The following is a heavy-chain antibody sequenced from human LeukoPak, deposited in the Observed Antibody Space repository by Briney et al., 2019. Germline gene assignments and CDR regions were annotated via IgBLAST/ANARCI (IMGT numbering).Heavy chain of an antibody. CDR2: IDPNSGGT. D-gene: IGHD6-13*01. J-gene: IGHJ5*02. CDR1: GYTFTGYY. Sequence: ASVKVSCKTPGYTFTGYYIHWVRQAPGQGLEWMGWIDPNSGGTNYAQKFQGRVTMTRDTSISTAYMELSRLTSADTAVYRCATPSSSSWYGFDPWGQGTLVTVSS. V-gene: IGHV1-2*02. CDR3: ATPSSSSWYGFDP.